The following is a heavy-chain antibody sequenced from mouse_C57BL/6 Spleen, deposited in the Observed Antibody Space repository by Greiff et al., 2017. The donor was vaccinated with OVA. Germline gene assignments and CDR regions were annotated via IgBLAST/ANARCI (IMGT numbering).Heavy chain of an antibody. CDR3: AATVVADY. CDR2: IHPNRGST. Sequence: QVQLQQPGAELVKPGASVKLSCKASGYPFTSSWMHWVKQRPGQGLEVIGMIHPNRGSTNYKEKFKSKATLTVDKSSSTAYMQLSSLTSEDSAVYYCAATVVADYWGQGTTLTVSS. D-gene: IGHD1-1*01. V-gene: IGHV1-64*01. CDR1: GYPFTSSW. J-gene: IGHJ2*01.